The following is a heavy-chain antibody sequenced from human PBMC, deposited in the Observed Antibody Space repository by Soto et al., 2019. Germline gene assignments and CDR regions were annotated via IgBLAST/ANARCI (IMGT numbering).Heavy chain of an antibody. CDR2: FDPEDGET. V-gene: IGHV1-24*01. Sequence: ASVKVSCKVSGYTLTELSMHWVRQAPGKGLEWMGGFDPEDGETIYAQKFQGRVTMTEDTSTDTAYMELSSLRSEDTAVYYCATARQDGYTFDYWGQGTLVTVSS. J-gene: IGHJ4*02. CDR1: GYTLTELS. CDR3: ATARQDGYTFDY. D-gene: IGHD5-12*01.